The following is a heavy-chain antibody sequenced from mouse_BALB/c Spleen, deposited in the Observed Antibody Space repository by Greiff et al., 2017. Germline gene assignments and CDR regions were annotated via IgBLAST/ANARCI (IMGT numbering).Heavy chain of an antibody. J-gene: IGHJ3*01. D-gene: IGHD1-1*01. CDR2: INPNNGGT. CDR3: ARRTTVGRWFAY. CDR1: GYTFTDYN. Sequence: SGYTFTDYNMDWVKQSHGKSLEWIGDINPNNGGTIYNQKFKGKATLTVDKSSSTAYMELRSLTSEDTAVYYCARRTTVGRWFAYWGQGTLVTVSA. V-gene: IGHV1-18*01.